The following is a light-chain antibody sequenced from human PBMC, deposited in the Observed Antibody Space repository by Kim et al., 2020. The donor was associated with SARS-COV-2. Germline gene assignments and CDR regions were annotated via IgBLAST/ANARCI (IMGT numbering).Light chain of an antibody. Sequence: SASVGDRVTITCRASQAIRDWLAWYQQKPGKAPRLLIYKASSLERGVPSRFSGSGFGTEFTFTIDSLQPDDFATYYCQQYSRSPYSFGQGTQLEIK. CDR3: QQYSRSPYS. CDR2: KAS. V-gene: IGKV1-5*03. J-gene: IGKJ2*03. CDR1: QAIRDW.